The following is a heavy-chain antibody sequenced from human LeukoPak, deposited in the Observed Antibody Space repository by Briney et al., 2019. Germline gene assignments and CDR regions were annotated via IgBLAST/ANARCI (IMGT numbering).Heavy chain of an antibody. V-gene: IGHV4-39*01. CDR3: ASRINPYNYEAYDALDI. Sequence: SETLSLTCTVSGGSISSSGYFWVWIRQPPGKGLEWIGSISYSGSTYYNPSLNSRVTVSVDTSKNQFSLKLTSVTAADTAVYYCASRINPYNYEAYDALDIWGQGTMVIVSS. CDR2: ISYSGST. CDR1: GGSISSSGYF. D-gene: IGHD5-18*01. J-gene: IGHJ3*02.